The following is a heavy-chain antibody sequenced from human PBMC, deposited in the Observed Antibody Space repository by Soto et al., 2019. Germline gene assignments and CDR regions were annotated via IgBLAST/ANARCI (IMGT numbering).Heavy chain of an antibody. CDR2: INPNSGGT. Sequence: ASVEVSCKASGYTFTGYYMHWVRQAPGRGLEWMGWINPNSGGTNYAQKFQGRVTMTRDTSISTAYMELSRLRSDDTAVYYCAREWVERIFNYYGMDVWGQGTTVTVSS. V-gene: IGHV1-2*02. CDR3: AREWVERIFNYYGMDV. CDR1: GYTFTGYY. D-gene: IGHD3-3*01. J-gene: IGHJ6*02.